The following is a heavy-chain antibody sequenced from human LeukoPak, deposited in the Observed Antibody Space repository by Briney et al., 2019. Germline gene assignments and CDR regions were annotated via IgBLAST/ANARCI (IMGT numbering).Heavy chain of an antibody. CDR1: GFTFSSYG. CDR3: AKDRTIAAAGTGYYYYYGMDV. D-gene: IGHD6-13*01. V-gene: IGHV3-30*18. Sequence: GRSLRLSCAASGFTFSSYGMHWVRQAPGKGLEGVAVISYDGSNKYYADSVKGRFTICRDNSKNALYLKMNSLRAEDTAVYYCAKDRTIAAAGTGYYYYYGMDVWGQGTTVTVSS. J-gene: IGHJ6*02. CDR2: ISYDGSNK.